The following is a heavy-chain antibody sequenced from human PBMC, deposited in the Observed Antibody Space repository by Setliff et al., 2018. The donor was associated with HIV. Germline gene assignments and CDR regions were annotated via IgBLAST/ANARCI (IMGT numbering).Heavy chain of an antibody. CDR1: GYIFTNYG. CDR2: ITGYNGNT. V-gene: IGHV1-18*01. CDR3: ARVGGPYYDLLTGYYGAVDY. Sequence: ASVKVSCKASGYIFTNYGISWVRQAPGQGLEWMGWITGYNGNTNYAQKLQGRVTMTTDTSTSTAYMELRSLRSDDTAVYYCARVGGPYYDLLTGYYGAVDYWGQGTLVTVSS. D-gene: IGHD3-9*01. J-gene: IGHJ4*02.